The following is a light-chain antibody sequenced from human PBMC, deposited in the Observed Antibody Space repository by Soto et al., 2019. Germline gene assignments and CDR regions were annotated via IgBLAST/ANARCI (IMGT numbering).Light chain of an antibody. CDR3: AAWGDSLNGRV. Sequence: SVLTQPPSSSGTPGQRVTISFSGSSSNIGSNTVNWYQQLPGTAPKLLIYSNNQRPSGVPDRFSGSKSGTSASLAISGLQSEDEADYYCAAWGDSLNGRVFGTGTKVTVL. V-gene: IGLV1-44*01. CDR1: SSNIGSNT. J-gene: IGLJ1*01. CDR2: SNN.